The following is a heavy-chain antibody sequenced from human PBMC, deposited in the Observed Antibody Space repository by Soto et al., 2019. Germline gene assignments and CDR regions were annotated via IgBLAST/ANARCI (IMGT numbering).Heavy chain of an antibody. Sequence: VASVKVSCKVSGYTLTELSMHWVRQAPGKGLEWMGGFDPEDGETIYAQKFQGRVTMTEDTSTDTAYMELSSLRSEDTAVYYCATEAPSSSGWTFDYWGQGTLVTVSS. CDR2: FDPEDGET. J-gene: IGHJ4*02. V-gene: IGHV1-24*01. CDR3: ATEAPSSSGWTFDY. CDR1: GYTLTELS. D-gene: IGHD6-19*01.